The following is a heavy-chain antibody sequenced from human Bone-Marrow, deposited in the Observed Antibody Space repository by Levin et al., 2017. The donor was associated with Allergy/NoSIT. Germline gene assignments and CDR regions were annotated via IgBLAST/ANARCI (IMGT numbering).Heavy chain of an antibody. CDR3: AKDLYDSSGYYRDYFDYYGMDV. Sequence: GESLKISCAASGFTFKDYVMHWVRQVPGKGLEWVSLISWDGGSTYYADSVRGRFTISRDNSNNALYLQMNSLRVEDTALYYCAKDLYDSSGYYRDYFDYYGMDVWGQGTTVTVSS. CDR1: GFTFKDYV. V-gene: IGHV3-43D*03. CDR2: ISWDGGST. D-gene: IGHD3-22*01. J-gene: IGHJ6*02.